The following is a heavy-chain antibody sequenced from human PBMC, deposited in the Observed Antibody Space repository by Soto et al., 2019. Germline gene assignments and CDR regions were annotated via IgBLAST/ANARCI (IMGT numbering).Heavy chain of an antibody. V-gene: IGHV4-31*03. Sequence: SETLSLPCPVSGCSISSGGYYWSWIRQHPGKGLEWIGYIYYSGSTYYNPSLKSRVTISVDTSKNQFSLKLSSVTAADTAVYYCARGAAAAEGWFDPWGQGTLVTVSS. J-gene: IGHJ5*02. CDR2: IYYSGST. D-gene: IGHD6-13*01. CDR1: GCSISSGGYY. CDR3: ARGAAAAEGWFDP.